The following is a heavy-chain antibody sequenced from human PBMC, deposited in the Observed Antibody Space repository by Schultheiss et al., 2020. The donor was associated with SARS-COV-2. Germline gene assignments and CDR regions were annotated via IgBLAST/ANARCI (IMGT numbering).Heavy chain of an antibody. V-gene: IGHV4-4*07. Sequence: SETLSLTCSVSGGSISSYYWSWIRQPAGKGLEWIGRIYTSGSTNYNPSLKSRVTMSVDTSKNQFSLKLSSVTAADTAVYYCERDRGDIVVVPAARYYYYYYMDVWGKGTTVTVSS. CDR2: IYTSGST. CDR1: GGSISSYY. J-gene: IGHJ6*03. D-gene: IGHD2-2*01. CDR3: ERDRGDIVVVPAARYYYYYYMDV.